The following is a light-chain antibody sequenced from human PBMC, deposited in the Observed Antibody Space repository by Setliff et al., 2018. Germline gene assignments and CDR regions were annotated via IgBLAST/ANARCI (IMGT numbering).Light chain of an antibody. V-gene: IGLV2-11*01. CDR1: SSDVGGYNY. CDR2: DVS. Sequence: QSALAQPRSVSGSPGQSVTISCTGTSSDVGGYNYVSWYQQHPGKAPKLMIHDVSKRPSGVPDRFSGSKSGNTASLTNSGLQAEDEADYYCCSYAGSYTYVFGTGTKGTVL. J-gene: IGLJ1*01. CDR3: CSYAGSYTYV.